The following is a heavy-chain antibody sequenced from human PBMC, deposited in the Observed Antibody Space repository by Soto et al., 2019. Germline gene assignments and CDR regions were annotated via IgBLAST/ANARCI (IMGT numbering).Heavy chain of an antibody. CDR1: GGSIRNNY. D-gene: IGHD3-3*01. CDR3: ARLGGYYQAFDN. V-gene: IGHV4-59*08. J-gene: IGHJ4*02. CDR2: IYYTGTS. Sequence: SETLSLTCTVSGGSIRNNYWSWIRQPPGKGLEWVGYIYYTGTSKYNPSQKSRVTISVDSSKNQFSLKLDSVTAADTAVYYCARLGGYYQAFDNWGQGTLVT.